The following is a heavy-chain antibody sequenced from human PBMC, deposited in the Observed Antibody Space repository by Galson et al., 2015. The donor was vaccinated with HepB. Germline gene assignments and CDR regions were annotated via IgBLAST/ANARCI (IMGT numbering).Heavy chain of an antibody. CDR3: ATRYYDS. CDR2: TYYRSKWYN. CDR1: GDSVSSNSAA. Sequence: CAISGDSVSSNSAAWNWIRQSSSRGLEWLGRTYYRSKWYNEYAVSVKSRIDINPDTSKNQFSLRLDSVTPEDTAIYYCATRYYDSWGQGTLVTASS. V-gene: IGHV6-1*01. J-gene: IGHJ4*02.